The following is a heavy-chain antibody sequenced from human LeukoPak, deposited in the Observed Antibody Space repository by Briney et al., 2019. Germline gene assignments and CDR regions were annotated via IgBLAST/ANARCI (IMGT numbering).Heavy chain of an antibody. V-gene: IGHV4-39*07. Sequence: PSETLSLTCAVSGVSISSSNSYWGWIRQPPGKGLEWIGSIYYSGNTYYNASLKSRVTISLDKSKNQVSLKLNSVTAADTAVYYCARALGAFDIWGQGTMVTVSS. J-gene: IGHJ3*02. CDR3: ARALGAFDI. CDR2: IYYSGNT. CDR1: GVSISSSNSY.